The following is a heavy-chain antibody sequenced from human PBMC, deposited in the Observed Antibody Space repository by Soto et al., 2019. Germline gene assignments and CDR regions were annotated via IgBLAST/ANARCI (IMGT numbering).Heavy chain of an antibody. CDR1: GFTFSSYA. Sequence: GGSLRLSCAASGFTFSSYAMHWVRQAPGKGLEWVAVISYDGSNKYYADSVKGRFTISRDNSKNTLYLQMNSLRAEDTAVYYCARDKSPYSSGWHHRLFDYWGQGTLVTVSS. J-gene: IGHJ4*02. D-gene: IGHD6-19*01. V-gene: IGHV3-30-3*01. CDR3: ARDKSPYSSGWHHRLFDY. CDR2: ISYDGSNK.